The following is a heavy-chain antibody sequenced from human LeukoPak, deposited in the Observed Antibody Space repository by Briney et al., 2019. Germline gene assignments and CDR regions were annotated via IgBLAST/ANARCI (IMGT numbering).Heavy chain of an antibody. CDR1: GFTFSDHY. Sequence: GGSLRLSCAASGFTFSDHYMDWVRQAPGKGLEWVSVIYSGGSSYYADSVKGRFTISRDNSKNTVYLQMNSLRAEDTAVYYCARDVYYGMDVWGQGTTVTVSS. CDR3: ARDVYYGMDV. CDR2: IYSGGSS. J-gene: IGHJ6*02. V-gene: IGHV3-66*01.